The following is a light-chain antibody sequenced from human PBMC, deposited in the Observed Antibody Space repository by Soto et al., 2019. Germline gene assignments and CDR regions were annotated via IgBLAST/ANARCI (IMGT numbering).Light chain of an antibody. CDR2: WAS. V-gene: IGKV4-1*01. CDR1: QSVLYSSNNKNY. J-gene: IGKJ4*01. CDR3: NQYYITPIT. Sequence: DIVMTQSPDSLAVSLGERATINCKSSQSVLYSSNNKNYLAWYQQKPGQPPKLLIYWASTRESGVPDRFSGRGSGTDFTLTIISLQAEDVAVYYCNQYYITPITFGGGTKVEIK.